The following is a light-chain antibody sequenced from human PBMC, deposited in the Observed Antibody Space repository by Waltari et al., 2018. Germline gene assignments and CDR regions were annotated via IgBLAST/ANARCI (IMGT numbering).Light chain of an antibody. CDR3: QTGGHGTWV. CDR2: VNSDGSH. Sequence: QLVLTQSPSASASLGASVKLTCTLSRGHSSNIVAWHQQQPAQGPRFLMKVNSDGSHRKGVEIPDRFSGSSSGAERFLTISTVQSEDEAVYYCQTGGHGTWVFGGGTKLTVL. V-gene: IGLV4-69*01. CDR1: RGHSSNI. J-gene: IGLJ3*02.